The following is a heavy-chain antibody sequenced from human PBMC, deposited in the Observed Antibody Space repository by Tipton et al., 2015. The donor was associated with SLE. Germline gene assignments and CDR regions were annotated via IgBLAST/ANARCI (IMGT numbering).Heavy chain of an antibody. D-gene: IGHD5-12*01. CDR1: GFSFDDFT. Sequence: GSLRLSCAASGFSFDDFTMHWVRQAPGKGLEWVSLIGWDGSSTYYADSVKGRFTISRDNSKNSLYLQMNSLRDEDTAVYYCATDRDHRGYGRGELFFDCWGQGTLVTVST. J-gene: IGHJ4*02. CDR2: IGWDGSST. CDR3: ATDRDHRGYGRGELFFDC. V-gene: IGHV3-43*01.